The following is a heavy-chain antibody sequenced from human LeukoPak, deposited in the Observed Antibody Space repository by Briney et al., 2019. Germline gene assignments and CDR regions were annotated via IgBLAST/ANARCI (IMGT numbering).Heavy chain of an antibody. V-gene: IGHV1-46*01. Sequence: ASGKVSCKASGYIFTSYYMHWVRQAPGQGLEWVGIINPSGGSTSYAQKFQGRVNMTRDTSTSTVYMDLSSLRSEDTAVYYCARGHYYDSSDYYFDYWGQGTLVTVSS. D-gene: IGHD3-22*01. CDR3: ARGHYYDSSDYYFDY. J-gene: IGHJ4*02. CDR2: INPSGGST. CDR1: GYIFTSYY.